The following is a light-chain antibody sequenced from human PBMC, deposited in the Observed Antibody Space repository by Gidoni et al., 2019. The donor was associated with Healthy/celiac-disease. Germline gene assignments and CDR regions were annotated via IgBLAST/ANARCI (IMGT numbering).Light chain of an antibody. V-gene: IGLV1-51*01. J-gene: IGLJ2*01. CDR1: SSNIGKNY. CDR3: GTSDSSLSVVV. Sequence: TVLTQPPSVSAAQGQKVTISCSGSSSNIGKNYVSWYQQLPGTAPNLLIYDNNKRPSGIPARFSGSTSGTSATLGIPGLQTGDEADYYCGTSDSSLSVVVFGGGTKLTVL. CDR2: DNN.